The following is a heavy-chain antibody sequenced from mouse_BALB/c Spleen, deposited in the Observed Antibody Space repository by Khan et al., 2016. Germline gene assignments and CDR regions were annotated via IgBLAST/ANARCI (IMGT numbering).Heavy chain of an antibody. CDR2: ISYSGNT. CDR1: GYSIASDYA. V-gene: IGHV3-2*02. CDR3: ARVYGGDFDY. Sequence: EVQLQESGPGLVKPSQSLSLTCTVTGYSIASDYAWNWIRQFPGNKLEWMGFISYSGNTNYNPSPKSRISTTRDTSKNQFFLPLNFVPSEETGSYYCARVYGGDFDYWGQGTTLTVSS. D-gene: IGHD1-1*01. J-gene: IGHJ2*01.